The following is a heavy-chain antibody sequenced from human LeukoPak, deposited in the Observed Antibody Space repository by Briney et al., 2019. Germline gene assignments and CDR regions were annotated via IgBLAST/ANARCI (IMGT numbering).Heavy chain of an antibody. D-gene: IGHD3-10*01. CDR3: ARGSGSHYYHYSMDV. CDR2: ISSTGGST. CDR1: GFTFDSYA. V-gene: IGHV3-64*01. J-gene: IGHJ6*02. Sequence: GGSLRLSCAASGFTFDSYALHWVRQAPGKGLEYVSGISSTGGSTTFANSVKDRFTISRDNPKNTLYLQMGSLRVEDVAVYYCARGSGSHYYHYSMDVWGQGTTVIVSS.